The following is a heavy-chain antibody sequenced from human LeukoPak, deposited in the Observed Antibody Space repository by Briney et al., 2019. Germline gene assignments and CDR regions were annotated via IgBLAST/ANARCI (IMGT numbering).Heavy chain of an antibody. V-gene: IGHV4-30-2*01. Sequence: SETLSLTCAVSGGSISSGGYSWTWIRQPPGKGLEWIGYIYHTGSTYYNPSLKSRVTISVDRSKNQFSLRLTSVTAADTAVYYCARLESGSYSIDYWGQGTLVTVSP. CDR3: ARLESGSYSIDY. D-gene: IGHD3-10*01. J-gene: IGHJ4*02. CDR2: IYHTGST. CDR1: GGSISSGGYS.